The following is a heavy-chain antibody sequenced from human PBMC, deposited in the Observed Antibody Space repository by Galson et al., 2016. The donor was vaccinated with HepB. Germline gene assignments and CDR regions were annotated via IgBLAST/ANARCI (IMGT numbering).Heavy chain of an antibody. D-gene: IGHD4-17*01. Sequence: ETLSLTCAVSGGSISNGHWWSWVRQPPEKGLEWIGEIYQSGSTNYNQSLKSRVTISLDKSKNQFSLNLSSVTAADTAVYYCARGARPLTAVMHRRGHLDCWGQGTLVTVSS. J-gene: IGHJ4*02. CDR1: GGSISNGHW. CDR3: ARGARPLTAVMHRRGHLDC. V-gene: IGHV4-4*02. CDR2: IYQSGST.